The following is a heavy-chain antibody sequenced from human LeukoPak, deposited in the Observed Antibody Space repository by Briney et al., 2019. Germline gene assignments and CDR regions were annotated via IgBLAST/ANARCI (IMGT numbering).Heavy chain of an antibody. CDR2: INYGGTT. D-gene: IGHD1-1*01. J-gene: IGHJ6*02. CDR3: ARQPMTGYWNYYFYGMDV. V-gene: IGHV4-39*01. Sequence: SETLSLTCTVSTDSMTSDSYSWAWIRQSPGKGLEWIGSINYGGTTFYNPALKSRVTFSIATPKRQFSLSLRSVSAADTAVYYCARQPMTGYWNYYFYGMDVWGQGTTVIVSS. CDR1: TDSMTSDSYS.